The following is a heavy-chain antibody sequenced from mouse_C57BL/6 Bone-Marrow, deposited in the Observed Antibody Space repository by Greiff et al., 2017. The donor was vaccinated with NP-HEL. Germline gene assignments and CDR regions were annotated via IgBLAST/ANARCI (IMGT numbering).Heavy chain of an antibody. CDR2: IYPGSGST. D-gene: IGHD1-1*01. CDR1: GYTFTSYW. J-gene: IGHJ2*01. CDR3: ARSLYYGSPFDY. Sequence: QVQLQQPGAELVKPGASVKMSCKASGYTFTSYWITWVKQRPGQGLEWIGDIYPGSGSTNYNEKFKSKATLTVDTSSSTAYMQLSSLTSEDSAVYYCARSLYYGSPFDYWGKGTTLTVSS. V-gene: IGHV1-55*01.